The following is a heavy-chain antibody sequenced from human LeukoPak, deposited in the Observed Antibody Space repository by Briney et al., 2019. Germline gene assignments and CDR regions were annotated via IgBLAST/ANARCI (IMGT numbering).Heavy chain of an antibody. Sequence: GGSLRLSCAASGFTFSNYNMNWVRQAPGKGLEWVANIKQDGSEKYYVDSVKGRFTISRDNAKNSLYLQMNSLRAEDTADCARGMSSGYDFDYWGQGTLVTVSS. CDR1: GFTFSNYN. J-gene: IGHJ4*02. CDR2: IKQDGSEK. V-gene: IGHV3-7*01. CDR3: ARGMSSGYDFDY. D-gene: IGHD5-12*01.